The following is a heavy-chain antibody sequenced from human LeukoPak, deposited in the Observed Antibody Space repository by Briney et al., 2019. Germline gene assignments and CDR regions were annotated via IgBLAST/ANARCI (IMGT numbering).Heavy chain of an antibody. CDR2: IIPIFGTA. J-gene: IGHJ6*03. CDR1: GGTFSSYA. V-gene: IGHV1-69*13. Sequence: ASVKVSCKDSGGTFSSYAISWVRQAPGQGLEWMGGIIPIFGTANYAQKFQGRVTITADESTSTAYMELSSLRSEDTAVYYCAKVVRYFDDYYYMDVWGKGTTVNVSS. CDR3: AKVVRYFDDYYYMDV. D-gene: IGHD3-9*01.